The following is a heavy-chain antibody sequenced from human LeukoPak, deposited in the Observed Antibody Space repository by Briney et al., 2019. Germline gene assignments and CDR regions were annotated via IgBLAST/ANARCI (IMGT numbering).Heavy chain of an antibody. CDR2: IYYSGST. CDR3: ARRGGDCTNGVCYLFDY. V-gene: IGHV4-39*01. Sequence: SETLSLTCTVSGGSISSSSYYWGWIRQPPGKGLEWIGSIYYSGSTYYNPSLKSRVTISVDTSKNQSSLKLSSVTAADTAVYYCARRGGDCTNGVCYLFDYWGQGTLVTVSS. D-gene: IGHD2-8*01. J-gene: IGHJ4*02. CDR1: GGSISSSSYY.